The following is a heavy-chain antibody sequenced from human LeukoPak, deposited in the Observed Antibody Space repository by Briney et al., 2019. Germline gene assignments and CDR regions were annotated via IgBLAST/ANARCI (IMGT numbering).Heavy chain of an antibody. D-gene: IGHD5-18*01. CDR1: GFTVSSNY. CDR2: INGDASST. CDR3: ARARGNTYGYFEY. V-gene: IGHV3-74*01. J-gene: IGHJ4*02. Sequence: GGSLRLSCAASGFTVSSNYMSWVRQAPGKGLVWVSRINGDASSTSYADSVKGRFTISRDNAKSTLYLQMNSLRVEDTAVYYCARARGNTYGYFEYWGQGTLVTVSS.